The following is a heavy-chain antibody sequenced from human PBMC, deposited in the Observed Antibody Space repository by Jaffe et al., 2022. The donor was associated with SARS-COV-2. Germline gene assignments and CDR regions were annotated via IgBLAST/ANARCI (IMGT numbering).Heavy chain of an antibody. CDR2: ISSAGDT. V-gene: IGHV3-13*01. Sequence: EVQLVESGGGLVQPGGSLRLSCTASGFTFSGYDMHWVRQPPGKGLEWVSVISSAGDTYYPGSVRGRFAVSRENAKNSLYLQMDTLRAGDTAVYYCARGRYKYDTGGRLTFDYWGRGTLVTVSS. CDR3: ARGRYKYDTGGRLTFDY. J-gene: IGHJ4*02. CDR1: GFTFSGYD. D-gene: IGHD2-8*02.